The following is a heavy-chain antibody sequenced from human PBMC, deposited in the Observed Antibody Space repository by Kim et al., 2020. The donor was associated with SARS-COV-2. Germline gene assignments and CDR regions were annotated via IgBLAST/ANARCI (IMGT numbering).Heavy chain of an antibody. CDR3: ARDQLPPYYDFWSGYRGGMLDY. Sequence: ASVKVSCKASGYTFTSYAMNWVRQAPGQGLEWMGWINTNTGNPTYAQGFTGRFVFSLDTSVSTAYLQISSLKAEDTAVYYCARDQLPPYYDFWSGYRGGMLDYWGQGTLVTVSS. V-gene: IGHV7-4-1*02. D-gene: IGHD3-3*01. J-gene: IGHJ4*02. CDR1: GYTFTSYA. CDR2: INTNTGNP.